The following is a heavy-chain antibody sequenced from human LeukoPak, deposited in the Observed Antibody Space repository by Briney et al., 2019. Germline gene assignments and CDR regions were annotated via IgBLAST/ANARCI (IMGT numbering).Heavy chain of an antibody. CDR1: GFTFSSYW. CDR2: IKQDGSEK. Sequence: GGSLRLSCAASGFTFSSYWMSWVRQAPGKGLEWVANIKQDGSEKYYVDSVKGRFTISRDNAKNSLYLQMNSLRAEDTAVYYCAREKGVLLWFGELPHFDYWGQATLVTVSS. CDR3: AREKGVLLWFGELPHFDY. J-gene: IGHJ4*02. V-gene: IGHV3-7*03. D-gene: IGHD3-10*01.